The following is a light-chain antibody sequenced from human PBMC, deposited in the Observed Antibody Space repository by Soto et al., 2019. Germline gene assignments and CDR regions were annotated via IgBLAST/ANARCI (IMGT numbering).Light chain of an antibody. CDR1: QNVLYSSNNKNY. J-gene: IGKJ2*01. V-gene: IGKV4-1*01. CDR3: QQYYGTPYT. CDR2: WAS. Sequence: IVMTQSPDSLAVSLGERATINWKSSQNVLYSSNNKNYLAWYQQKPGQPPKLLIYWASTRESGVPDRFSGSGSGTDFTLTISSLQAEDVAVYYCQQYYGTPYTFGQGTKVDIK.